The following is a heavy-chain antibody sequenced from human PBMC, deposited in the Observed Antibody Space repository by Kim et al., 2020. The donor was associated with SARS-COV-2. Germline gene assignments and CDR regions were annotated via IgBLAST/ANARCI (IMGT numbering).Heavy chain of an antibody. V-gene: IGHV4-34*01. D-gene: IGHD2-21*02. Sequence: RTTYNPSLKSRVTISVDASKNPVSLKLSSVTAADTAVYYCARWSWWGDSKWGQGTLVTVSS. CDR3: ARWSWWGDSK. J-gene: IGHJ4*02. CDR2: RT.